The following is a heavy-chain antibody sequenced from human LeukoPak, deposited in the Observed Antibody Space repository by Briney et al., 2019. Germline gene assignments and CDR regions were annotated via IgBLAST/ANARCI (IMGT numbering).Heavy chain of an antibody. J-gene: IGHJ4*02. V-gene: IGHV3-72*01. D-gene: IGHD3/OR15-3a*01. Sequence: PGGSLRLSCAVSGFTFSDHYMDWVRQAPGKGLEWVGRSRNKANSYTTEYAASVKGRFTVSRDDSKNSLYLQMNSLKTEDTAVYYCSRARTGNNYYDYWGQGTLVTVSS. CDR3: SRARTGNNYYDY. CDR1: GFTFSDHY. CDR2: SRNKANSYTT.